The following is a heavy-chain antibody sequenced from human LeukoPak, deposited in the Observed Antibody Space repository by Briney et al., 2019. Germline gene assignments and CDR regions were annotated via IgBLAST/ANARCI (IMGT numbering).Heavy chain of an antibody. CDR2: IYHSGST. V-gene: IGHV4-38-2*01. D-gene: IGHD5-18*01. Sequence: SETLSLTCAVSGYSISSGYYWGWIRQPPGKGLEWIGSIYHSGSTYYNPSLKSRVTISVDTSKNQFSLKLSSVTAADTAVYYCARVRGGGYSYGHWCFDYWGQGTLVTVSS. CDR3: ARVRGGGYSYGHWCFDY. J-gene: IGHJ4*02. CDR1: GYSISSGYY.